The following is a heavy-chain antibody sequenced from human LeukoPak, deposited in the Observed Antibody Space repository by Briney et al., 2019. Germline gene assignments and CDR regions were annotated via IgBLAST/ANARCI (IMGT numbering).Heavy chain of an antibody. D-gene: IGHD5-18*01. CDR3: ASRGYKIDY. CDR2: INHSGST. J-gene: IGHJ4*02. V-gene: IGHV4-34*01. Sequence: PSETLSLTCAVYGGSFSGYYWSWIRQPPGKGLEWIGEINHSGSTNYNPSLKSRVTISVDTSKNQFSLKLSSVTVADTAVYYCASRGYKIDYWGQGTLVTVSS. CDR1: GGSFSGYY.